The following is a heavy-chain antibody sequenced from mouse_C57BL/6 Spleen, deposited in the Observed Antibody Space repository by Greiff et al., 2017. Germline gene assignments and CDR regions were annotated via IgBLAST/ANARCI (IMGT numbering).Heavy chain of an antibody. CDR1: GYTFTSYG. CDR2: IYPRSGTT. Sequence: QVQLKESGAELARPGASVKLSCKASGYTFTSYGISWVKQRTGQGLEWIGEIYPRSGTTYYTEKFKGKATLTADKSSSTAYMELRSLTAEDAAVYSCARSLDYGSSNYAMDDWGQGTSVTVSS. J-gene: IGHJ4*01. V-gene: IGHV1-81*01. D-gene: IGHD1-1*01. CDR3: ARSLDYGSSNYAMDD.